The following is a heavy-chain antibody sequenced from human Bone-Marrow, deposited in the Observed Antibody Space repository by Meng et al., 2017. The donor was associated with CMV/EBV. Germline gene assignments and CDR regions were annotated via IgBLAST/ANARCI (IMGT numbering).Heavy chain of an antibody. V-gene: IGHV5-51*01. CDR3: ARSDKAMVPFDY. CDR1: GYSFTSYW. D-gene: IGHD5-18*01. J-gene: IGHJ4*02. Sequence: GGALRLSCKGSGYSFTSYWIGWVRQMPGKGLEWMGIIYPGDSDTRYSPSFQGQVTISADKSISTAYLQWISLKASDTAMYYCARSDKAMVPFDYWGQGTLVTVSS. CDR2: IYPGDSDT.